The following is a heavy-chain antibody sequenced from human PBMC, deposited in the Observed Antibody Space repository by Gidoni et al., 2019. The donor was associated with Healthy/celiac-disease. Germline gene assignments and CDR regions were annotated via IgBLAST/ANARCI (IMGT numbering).Heavy chain of an antibody. Sequence: QVQLQESGPGLVKPSETLSLTCTGAGGSVSRGSYYWSWIRQPPGKGLEWIGYIYYSGSTNYNPSLKSRVTISVDTSKNQFSLKLSSVTAADTAVYYCARVDTIYGVVTTFDYWGQGTLVTVSS. CDR2: IYYSGST. CDR3: ARVDTIYGVVTTFDY. D-gene: IGHD3-3*01. J-gene: IGHJ4*02. V-gene: IGHV4-61*01. CDR1: GGSVSRGSYY.